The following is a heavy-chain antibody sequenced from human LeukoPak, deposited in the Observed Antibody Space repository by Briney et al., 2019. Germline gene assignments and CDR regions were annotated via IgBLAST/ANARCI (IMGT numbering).Heavy chain of an antibody. D-gene: IGHD6-13*01. J-gene: IGHJ4*02. Sequence: AGGSLRLSCAGSGFTFSSYWMSWVRQAPGKGLEWVANVKQDGSEKYYVDSVKGRFTISRDNAKNSLYLQMNSLRAEDTAVYYCARADGYSSSWYPDYWGQGTLVTVSS. CDR2: VKQDGSEK. CDR1: GFTFSSYW. V-gene: IGHV3-7*01. CDR3: ARADGYSSSWYPDY.